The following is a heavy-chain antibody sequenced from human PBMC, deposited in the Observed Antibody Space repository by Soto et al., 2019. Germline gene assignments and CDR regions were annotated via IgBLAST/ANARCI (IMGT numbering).Heavy chain of an antibody. D-gene: IGHD2-15*01. CDR1: GYTFTSYD. CDR3: ARVYCSGGSCYSPRDAFDI. V-gene: IGHV1-8*01. Sequence: EASVKVSCKASGYTFTSYDINWVRQATGQGLERMGWMNPNSGNTGYAQKFQGRVTMTRNTSISTAYMELSSLRSEDTAVYYCARVYCSGGSCYSPRDAFDIWGQGTMVTVSS. J-gene: IGHJ3*02. CDR2: MNPNSGNT.